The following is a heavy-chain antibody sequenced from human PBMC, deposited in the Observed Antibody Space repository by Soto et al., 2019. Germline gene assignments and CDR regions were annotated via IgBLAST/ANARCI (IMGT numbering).Heavy chain of an antibody. J-gene: IGHJ5*02. D-gene: IGHD1-7*01. CDR1: GGSISSSSYY. Sequence: SETLSLTCTVSGGSISSSSYYWGWIRQPPGKGLEWIGSIYYSGSTYYNPSLKSRVTISVDTSKNQFSLKLSSVTAADTAVYYCARPLYNWNYVEGLLVNWFDPWGQGTLVTVSS. CDR3: ARPLYNWNYVEGLLVNWFDP. V-gene: IGHV4-39*01. CDR2: IYYSGST.